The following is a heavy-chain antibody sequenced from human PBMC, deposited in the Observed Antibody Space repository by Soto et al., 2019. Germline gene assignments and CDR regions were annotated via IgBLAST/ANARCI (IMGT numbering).Heavy chain of an antibody. Sequence: RGCLRLSCASSDFTFSSYGMHWVRQAPGKGLEWVAVISYDGSNKYYADSVKGRFTISRDNSKNTLYLQMNSLRAEDTAVYYCAKDNRFGYCSSTGCYPHYWGQGTLVTVSS. J-gene: IGHJ4*02. CDR2: ISYDGSNK. CDR1: DFTFSSYG. V-gene: IGHV3-30*18. CDR3: AKDNRFGYCSSTGCYPHY. D-gene: IGHD2-2*03.